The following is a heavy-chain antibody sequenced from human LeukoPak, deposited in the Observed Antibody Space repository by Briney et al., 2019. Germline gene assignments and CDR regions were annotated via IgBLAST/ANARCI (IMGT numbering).Heavy chain of an antibody. D-gene: IGHD6-19*01. V-gene: IGHV3-23*01. CDR2: ISGSGGTT. Sequence: GGSLRLSCAASGFTFSSYAMSWVRQAPGKGLEWVSAISGSGGTTYYADSVKGRFTISRDNSKNTLYLQMNSLRAEDTAVYYCAKGSSGWSEYFQHWGQGTLVTVSS. CDR1: GFTFSSYA. J-gene: IGHJ1*01. CDR3: AKGSSGWSEYFQH.